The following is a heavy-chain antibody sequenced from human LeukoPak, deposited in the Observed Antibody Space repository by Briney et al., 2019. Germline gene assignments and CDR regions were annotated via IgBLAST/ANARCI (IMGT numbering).Heavy chain of an antibody. V-gene: IGHV3-30*02. D-gene: IGHD3-10*01. CDR3: ARVGAVTMVRGVIDDAFDI. J-gene: IGHJ3*02. Sequence: GGSLRLSCAASGFTFSSYGMHWVRQAPGKGLEWVAFIRYDGSNKYYADSVKGRFTISRDNSKNTLYLQMNSLRAEDTAVYYCARVGAVTMVRGVIDDAFDIWGQGTMVTVSS. CDR1: GFTFSSYG. CDR2: IRYDGSNK.